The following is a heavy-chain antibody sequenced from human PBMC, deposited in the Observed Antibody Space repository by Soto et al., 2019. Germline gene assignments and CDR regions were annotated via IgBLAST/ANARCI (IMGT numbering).Heavy chain of an antibody. CDR3: ASHYDMWSGYLSPVDY. CDR1: GYTFSDYY. D-gene: IGHD3-3*01. V-gene: IGHV3-11*01. Sequence: QVQLVESGGDLVTRGGSLRLSCAASGYTFSDYYMSWIRQAPGKGLEWISYIDTSSTKIYYADSVKGRFTISRDNAKNSLYLEMNSPRDEDTAVYYCASHYDMWSGYLSPVDYWGQGTLVTVSS. J-gene: IGHJ4*02. CDR2: IDTSSTKI.